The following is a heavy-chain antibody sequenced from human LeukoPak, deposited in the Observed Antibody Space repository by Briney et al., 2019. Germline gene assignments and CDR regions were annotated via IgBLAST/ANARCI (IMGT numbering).Heavy chain of an antibody. CDR3: ARHVHSGWYWVY. CDR1: GDPISSSTYY. D-gene: IGHD6-19*01. CDR2: FSYGGNT. J-gene: IGHJ4*02. V-gene: IGHV4-39*01. Sequence: SETLSLTCTVSGDPISSSTYYWAWIRQPPGKGLEWIGSFSYGGNTYYKSSLKSRLTISVDTSENQFSLKLSSVTAADTSVYYCARHVHSGWYWVYWGQGTLVTVSS.